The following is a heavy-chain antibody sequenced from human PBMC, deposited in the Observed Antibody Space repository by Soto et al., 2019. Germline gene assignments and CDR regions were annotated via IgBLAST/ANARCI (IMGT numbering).Heavy chain of an antibody. CDR1: GFTFGSYG. J-gene: IGHJ4*02. Sequence: QVQLVKSGRGVVQPGRSLRLSCAASGFTFGSYGRHWVRQAPGKGLGWVAVISYDGSNKYYADSVKGRFTISRDNSKNTLYLQMNSLRAEDTAVYYCAKGRIQLWLNYFDYWGQGTLVTVSS. V-gene: IGHV3-30*18. CDR2: ISYDGSNK. CDR3: AKGRIQLWLNYFDY. D-gene: IGHD5-18*01.